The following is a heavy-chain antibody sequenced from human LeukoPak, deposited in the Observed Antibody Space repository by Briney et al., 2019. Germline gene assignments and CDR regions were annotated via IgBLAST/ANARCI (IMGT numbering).Heavy chain of an antibody. Sequence: ASVKVSCKASGYTFTGYYMHWVRQAPGQGLEWMGWINPNSGGTNYAQKFQGRVTMTRDTSISTAYMELSRLRSDDTAVYYCARRGIAVAGSLNDAFDIWGQGTMVTVSS. CDR2: INPNSGGT. V-gene: IGHV1-2*02. J-gene: IGHJ3*02. CDR1: GYTFTGYY. CDR3: ARRGIAVAGSLNDAFDI. D-gene: IGHD6-19*01.